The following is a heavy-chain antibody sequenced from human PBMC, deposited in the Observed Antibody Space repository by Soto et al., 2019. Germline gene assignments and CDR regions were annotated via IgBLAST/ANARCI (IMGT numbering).Heavy chain of an antibody. J-gene: IGHJ6*02. CDR3: AKGAGDRLSLGMDV. Sequence: GGSLRLSCAASGFSISDYGMEWVRQAPGKGLEWVALISYDGSNTYYADSVKGRFTISRDNSRDTLFLQMTGLRREDTAVYYCAKGAGDRLSLGMDVWGQGTTVTVSS. V-gene: IGHV3-30*18. CDR1: GFSISDYG. D-gene: IGHD1-26*01. CDR2: ISYDGSNT.